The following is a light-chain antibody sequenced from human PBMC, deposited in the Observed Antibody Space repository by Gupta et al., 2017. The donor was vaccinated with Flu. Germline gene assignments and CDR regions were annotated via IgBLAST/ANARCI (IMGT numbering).Light chain of an antibody. CDR2: KDS. CDR3: QSADSSSSYWV. J-gene: IGLJ3*02. V-gene: IGLV3-25*03. CDR1: ALPNQY. Sequence: SYELTQPPSVSVSPGQTARITCSGDALPNQYAYWYQQKPGQAPVLVIYKDSERPSGIPERFSGSSSGTTVTLTISGVQAEDEADYHCQSADSSSSYWVFGGGTRLTVL.